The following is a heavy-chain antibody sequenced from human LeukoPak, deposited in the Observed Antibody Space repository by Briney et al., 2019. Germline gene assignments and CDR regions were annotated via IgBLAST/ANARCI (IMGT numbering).Heavy chain of an antibody. D-gene: IGHD1-14*01. CDR1: GFTFSSYA. J-gene: IGHJ4*02. V-gene: IGHV3-23*01. Sequence: GGSLRLSCAASGFTFSSYAMSWVRQAPGKGLEWVSAIKGRFTISRDNSKNTLYLQMNSLRAEDTAVYYCAREDRPGVVDYWGQGTLVTVSS. CDR2: I. CDR3: AREDRPGVVDY.